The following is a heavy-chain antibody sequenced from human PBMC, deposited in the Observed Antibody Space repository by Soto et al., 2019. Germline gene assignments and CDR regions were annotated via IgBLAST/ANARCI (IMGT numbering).Heavy chain of an antibody. D-gene: IGHD4-4*01. CDR2: IIPNFGTA. CDR1: GGTFSSYA. Sequence: QVQLVQSGAEVKKPGSSVKVSCKASGGTFSSYAISWVRQAPGQGLEWMGGIIPNFGTANYAQKFQGRVTSTADESTRTAYMELSSLRSEATAVYYCATSYSNYYYYYYGMDVWGQGTTVTVSS. V-gene: IGHV1-69*12. CDR3: ATSYSNYYYYYYGMDV. J-gene: IGHJ6*02.